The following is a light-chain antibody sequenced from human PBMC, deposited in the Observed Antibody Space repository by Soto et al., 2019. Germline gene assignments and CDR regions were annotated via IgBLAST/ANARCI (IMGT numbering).Light chain of an antibody. Sequence: DIRMTQSPSSLSASVGDRVTITCRPSQSITGNLNWYQQKPGKAPKLLIFATSILQSGVPSRFTGTGSGTDFTLTISSLQPEDFATYYCQQSYSFPPTFGQGTKVEIK. CDR2: ATS. CDR3: QQSYSFPPT. CDR1: QSITGN. J-gene: IGKJ1*01. V-gene: IGKV1-39*01.